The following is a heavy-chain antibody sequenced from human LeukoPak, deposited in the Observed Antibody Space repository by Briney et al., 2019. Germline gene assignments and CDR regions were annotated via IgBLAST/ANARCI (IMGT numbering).Heavy chain of an antibody. CDR3: AKGGKGFPLGLRFDS. Sequence: SETLSLTCTVSGTAITSSSHYWGWIRQPPGKGLEWIGSIYYSGSTYYNPSLKSRVTISVDTSKNQFSLKLSSVTAADTAVYYCAKGGKGFPLGLRFDSWGQGTLVSVSS. CDR1: GTAITSSSHY. CDR2: IYYSGST. V-gene: IGHV4-39*01. D-gene: IGHD2-21*01. J-gene: IGHJ4*02.